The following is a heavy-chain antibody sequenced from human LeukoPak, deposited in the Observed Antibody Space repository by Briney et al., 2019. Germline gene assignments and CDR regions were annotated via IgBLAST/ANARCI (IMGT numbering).Heavy chain of an antibody. Sequence: GGSLRLSCAASGFTFSEAWMSWVRQAPGKGLEWIGRVKSKTDGGSRDYARPAEGRFIISRDDSKNTLYLGMNSLKTDDTAVYYCTTEGLYWGQGTLVTVSS. CDR2: VKSKTDGGSR. J-gene: IGHJ4*02. CDR3: TTEGLY. V-gene: IGHV3-15*01. CDR1: GFTFSEAW.